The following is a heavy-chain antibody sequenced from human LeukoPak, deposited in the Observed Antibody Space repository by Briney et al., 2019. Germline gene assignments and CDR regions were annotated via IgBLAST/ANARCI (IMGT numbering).Heavy chain of an antibody. CDR2: ITSGGSAT. V-gene: IGHV3-48*03. J-gene: IGHJ3*02. D-gene: IGHD3-10*01. CDR3: VREGKRNAFDI. CDR1: GFTFSSYE. Sequence: PGGSLILSCAGSGFTFSSYEMNWVRQAPGKGLEWVTYITSGGSATYYADSVKGRFTISRDNAKNSLYLQMNNLRAEDTALYYCVREGKRNAFDIWGQGTMVTVSS.